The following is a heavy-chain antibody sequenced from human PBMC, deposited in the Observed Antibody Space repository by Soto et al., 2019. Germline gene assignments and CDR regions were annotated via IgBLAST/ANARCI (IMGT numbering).Heavy chain of an antibody. V-gene: IGHV4-4*07. CDR1: VGSTRILS. Sequence: SETLSLTCNVSVGSTRILSWGWIGQPAGKALEWIGRIYTSGTTNYNPSLKSRATILVDTSKNQFSLKLSSVTAADTAAYYCAREGASGFGMDVWGQGTTVTLSS. CDR2: IYTSGTT. J-gene: IGHJ6*02. D-gene: IGHD1-26*01. CDR3: AREGASGFGMDV.